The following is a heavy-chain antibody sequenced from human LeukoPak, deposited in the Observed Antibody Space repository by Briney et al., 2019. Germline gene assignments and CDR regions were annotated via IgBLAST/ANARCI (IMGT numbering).Heavy chain of an antibody. CDR3: AGVMGSSGWHQLDAIDV. V-gene: IGHV3-21*01. J-gene: IGHJ3*01. D-gene: IGHD6-19*01. CDR2: ISYDSSYK. CDR1: GFTFNTYT. Sequence: GGSLRLSCAASGFTFNTYTMNWVRQAPGKGLEWVSCISYDSSYKYYADSVKGRFTISRDNAKNSLFLQMNSLGVEDTAVYYCAGVMGSSGWHQLDAIDVWGPGTVVTVSS.